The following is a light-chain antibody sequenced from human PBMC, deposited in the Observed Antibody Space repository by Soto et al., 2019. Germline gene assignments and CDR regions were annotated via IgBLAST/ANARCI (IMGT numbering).Light chain of an antibody. J-gene: IGKJ3*01. CDR2: AAS. Sequence: EIVLTQSPGTLSLSPGERGTLSCRASQSVSRNYLTWYQQKPGQAPRLLIYAASSMATGIPDRFSGSGSGPDFTLTICRLEPEDFGVYYCQQYGSSPFTFGPGTKVDIK. CDR1: QSVSRNY. V-gene: IGKV3-20*01. CDR3: QQYGSSPFT.